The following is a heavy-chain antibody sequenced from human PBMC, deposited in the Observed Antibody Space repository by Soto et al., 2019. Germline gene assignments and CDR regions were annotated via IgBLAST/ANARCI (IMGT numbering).Heavy chain of an antibody. V-gene: IGHV3-30-3*01. CDR2: ISYDGSNK. CDR1: GFTFSSYA. J-gene: IGHJ4*02. Sequence: QVQLVESGGGVVQPGRSLRLSCAASGFTFSSYAMHWVRQAPGKGLEWVAVISYDGSNKYYADSVEGRFTISRDNSKNTLYLQMNSLRAEDTAVYYCARVPTVVTTAYYFDYWGQGTLVTVSS. D-gene: IGHD4-17*01. CDR3: ARVPTVVTTAYYFDY.